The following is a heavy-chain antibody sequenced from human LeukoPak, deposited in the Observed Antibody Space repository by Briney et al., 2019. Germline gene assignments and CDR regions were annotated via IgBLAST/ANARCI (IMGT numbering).Heavy chain of an antibody. D-gene: IGHD2-2*01. Sequence: GGSLRLSCVASGFTFSSSVMSWVRQAPGKGLEWVSTFSGSSGNTYYADSVKGRFTISRDNSKNTLYLQMNSLRAEDTAVYYCAKGIYCSSTSCYQYWGQGTLVTVSS. CDR3: AKGIYCSSTSCYQY. CDR1: GFTFSSSV. V-gene: IGHV3-23*01. CDR2: FSGSSGNT. J-gene: IGHJ4*02.